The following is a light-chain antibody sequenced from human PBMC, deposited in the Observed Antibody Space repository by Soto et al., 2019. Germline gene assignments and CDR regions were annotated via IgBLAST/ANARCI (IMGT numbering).Light chain of an antibody. CDR2: EVS. J-gene: IGLJ1*01. CDR3: CSYAGSYTYV. V-gene: IGLV2-23*02. CDR1: SSNVGGYNL. Sequence: QSVLTQPASVSGSPGQSITISCTGTSSNVGGYNLVSWYQQHPGKTPNLMIYEVSKRPSGVSNRFSGSKSGNTASLTISGLQAEDEADYHCCSYAGSYTYVFGPGTKVTVL.